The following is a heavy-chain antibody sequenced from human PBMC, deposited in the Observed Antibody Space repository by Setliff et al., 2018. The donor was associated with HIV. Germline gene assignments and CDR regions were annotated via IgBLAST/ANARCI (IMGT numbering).Heavy chain of an antibody. V-gene: IGHV4-61*09. CDR2: LYIRGGTT. Sequence: SETLSLTCTVSGAAISDGTYYWSWILQPAGKGLEWIGHLYIRGGTTNYSPSLKSRVTISLDTSKNQFSLSLSSVTASDTALYYCARSQETSVAATEIWGQGPMVTVSS. CDR1: GAAISDGTYY. CDR3: ARSQETSVAATEI. J-gene: IGHJ3*02.